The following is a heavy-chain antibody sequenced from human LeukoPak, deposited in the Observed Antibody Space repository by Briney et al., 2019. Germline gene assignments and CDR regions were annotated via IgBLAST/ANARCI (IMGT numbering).Heavy chain of an antibody. CDR2: IYSGGST. J-gene: IGHJ4*02. CDR1: GFTVSSNY. V-gene: IGHV3-66*01. D-gene: IGHD3-10*01. CDR3: ANSEGSGSLLFDY. Sequence: RGSLRLSCAASGFTVSSNYMSWVRQAPGKGLEWVSVIYSGGSTYYADSVKGRFTISRDNSKNTLYLQMNSLRAEDTAVYYCANSEGSGSLLFDYWGQGTLVTVSS.